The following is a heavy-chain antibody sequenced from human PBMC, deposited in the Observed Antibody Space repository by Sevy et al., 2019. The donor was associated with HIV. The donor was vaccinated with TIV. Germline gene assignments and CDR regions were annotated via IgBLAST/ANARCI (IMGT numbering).Heavy chain of an antibody. CDR1: GGSFSGYH. Sequence: SETLFLTCAVYGGSFSGYHWTWIRQLPGKGLEWIGKINHSGSTNYNPSLKSRVTMSVDTSKKQFSLKMTSVTAADTAVYYCSRAGDWGLGDWGQGTLVTVSS. V-gene: IGHV4-34*01. CDR3: SRAGDWGLGD. J-gene: IGHJ4*02. CDR2: INHSGST. D-gene: IGHD7-27*01.